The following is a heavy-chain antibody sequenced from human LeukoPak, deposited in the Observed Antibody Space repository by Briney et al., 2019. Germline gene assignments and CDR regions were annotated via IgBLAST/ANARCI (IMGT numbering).Heavy chain of an antibody. J-gene: IGHJ4*02. V-gene: IGHV4-59*08. Sequence: PSETLSLTCTVSGGSISSYYWSWIRQPPGRGLEWIGYIHYSGSTNYNPSLKSRVTISVDTSKNQFSLKLSSVTAADTAVYYCARHQYQLLFDYWGQGTLVTVSS. CDR3: ARHQYQLLFDY. D-gene: IGHD2-2*01. CDR1: GGSISSYY. CDR2: IHYSGST.